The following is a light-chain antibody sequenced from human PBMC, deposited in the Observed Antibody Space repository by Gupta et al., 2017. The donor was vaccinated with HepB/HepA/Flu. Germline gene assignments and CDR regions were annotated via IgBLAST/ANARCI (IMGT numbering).Light chain of an antibody. J-gene: IGLJ3*02. CDR3: AAWDDSLDVRL. Sequence: HSVLTQPPSSSGTPGQRITTSCSGGSSNIGINNVNWYQQLPGPAPNLLIYKSDQRPSGVPDRFSGSKSDTSASLAITGLQSEDEAEYYCAAWDDSLDVRLFGGGTKLTVL. V-gene: IGLV1-44*01. CDR1: SSNIGINN. CDR2: KSD.